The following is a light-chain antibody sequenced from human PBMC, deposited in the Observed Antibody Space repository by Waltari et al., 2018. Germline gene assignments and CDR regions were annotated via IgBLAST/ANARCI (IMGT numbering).Light chain of an antibody. CDR1: QSIGSS. CDR2: DAS. Sequence: ETVLTQSPGTLALSPGARATLSCRASQSIGSSLAWYQHIPGQAPRLLFYDASNRATGIPARFSGSGSGTDFTLTINNLQAEDVAVYYCQHCLGPPLTFGGGTKVEI. V-gene: IGKV3-11*01. J-gene: IGKJ4*01. CDR3: QHCLGPPLT.